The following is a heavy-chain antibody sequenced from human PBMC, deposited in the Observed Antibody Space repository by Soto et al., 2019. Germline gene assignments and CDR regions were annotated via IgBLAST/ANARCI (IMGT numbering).Heavy chain of an antibody. CDR1: GGSFSGYY. J-gene: IGHJ6*02. V-gene: IGHV4-34*01. D-gene: IGHD6-13*01. Sequence: SETLSLTCAVYGGSFSGYYWSWIRQPPGKGLEWIGEINHSGSTNYNPSLKSRVTISVDTSKNQFSLKLSSVTAADTAVYYCARQRVHRKNRSSSQPYYYGMDVWGQGTTVTVSS. CDR2: INHSGST. CDR3: ARQRVHRKNRSSSQPYYYGMDV.